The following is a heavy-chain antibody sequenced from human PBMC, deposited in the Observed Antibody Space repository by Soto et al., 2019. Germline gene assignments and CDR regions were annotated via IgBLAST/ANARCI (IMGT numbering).Heavy chain of an antibody. CDR1: GYDFTAYD. D-gene: IGHD2-2*01. Sequence: VKVSCKASGYDFTAYDINWVRQASGQGLEWMGWMNPINGATGSARRFQGRVSMTRNTATATAYLELTSLRSDDSAVYFCGRGPSPRAPAGGTPYYYAMDVWGQGTTVTVSS. CDR2: MNPINGAT. J-gene: IGHJ6*02. CDR3: GRGPSPRAPAGGTPYYYAMDV. V-gene: IGHV1-8*02.